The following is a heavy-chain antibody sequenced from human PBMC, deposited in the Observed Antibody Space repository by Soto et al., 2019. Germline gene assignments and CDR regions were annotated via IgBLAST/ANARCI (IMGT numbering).Heavy chain of an antibody. V-gene: IGHV1-8*01. D-gene: IGHD2-15*01. J-gene: IGHJ6*03. CDR3: ARWWTTDYYYYMYV. CDR2: MNPNSGNT. CDR1: GYTFTSYD. Sequence: GASVKVSCKASGYTFTSYDINWVRQATGQGLEWMGWMNPNSGNTGYAQKFQGRVTMTRNTSISTAYMELSSLRSEDTAVYYCARWWTTDYYYYMYVWGKGTTVTVSS.